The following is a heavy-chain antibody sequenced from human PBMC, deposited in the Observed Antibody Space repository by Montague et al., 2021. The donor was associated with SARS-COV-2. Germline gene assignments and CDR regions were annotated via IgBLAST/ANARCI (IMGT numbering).Heavy chain of an antibody. CDR2: IDWDDDK. Sequence: PALVKPTQTLTLTCTFSGFSLSTSGMCVSWIHQPPGKALEWLALIDWDDDKYYSTSLKTRLTISKDTSKNQVVLTMTNMDPVDTATYYCARIWGATRGDAFDLWGQGKMVTVSS. D-gene: IGHD1-26*01. V-gene: IGHV2-70*01. CDR1: GFSLSTSGMC. J-gene: IGHJ3*01. CDR3: ARIWGATRGDAFDL.